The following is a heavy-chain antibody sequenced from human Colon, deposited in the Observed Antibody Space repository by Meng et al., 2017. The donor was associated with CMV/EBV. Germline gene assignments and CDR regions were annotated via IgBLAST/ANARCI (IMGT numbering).Heavy chain of an antibody. J-gene: IGHJ6*02. V-gene: IGHV4-59*01. Sequence: GSLRLSCTVSGGSISSYYWSWIRQPPGKGLEWIGYIYYSGSTNYNPSLKSRVTISVDTSKNQFSLKLSSVTAADTAVYYCARDLGYGSGSSGPGMDVWGQGTTVTVSS. CDR3: ARDLGYGSGSSGPGMDV. D-gene: IGHD3-10*01. CDR1: GGSISSYY. CDR2: IYYSGST.